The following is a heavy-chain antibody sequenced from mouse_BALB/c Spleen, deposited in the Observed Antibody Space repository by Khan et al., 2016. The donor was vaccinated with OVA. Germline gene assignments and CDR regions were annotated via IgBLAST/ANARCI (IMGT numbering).Heavy chain of an antibody. J-gene: IGHJ4*01. CDR3: ARDGSRYNYAMDY. V-gene: IGHV3-2*02. CDR1: GYSITSDSA. CDR2: ISSSGST. Sequence: EVQLQESGPGLVKPSQSLSLTCTVTGYSITSDSAWNWIRQFPGNKLEWMGYISSSGSTNYNPALKSRISITRDTSKNQFFLQLNSVTTEYTATYYCARDGSRYNYAMDYWGQGTSVTVSS. D-gene: IGHD2-3*01.